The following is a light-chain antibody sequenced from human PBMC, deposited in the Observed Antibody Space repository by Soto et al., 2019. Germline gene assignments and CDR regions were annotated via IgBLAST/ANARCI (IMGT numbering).Light chain of an antibody. CDR2: DAL. V-gene: IGKV1-5*01. CDR3: QQYYSYPYT. CDR1: QIIGSS. J-gene: IGKJ2*01. Sequence: DIQMTQSPSTRSASVGDRVTITCRASQIIGSSLAWYQHKPGKAPKLLIYDALTLQSGVPSRYSGSESGTEFTPTISSLQPGDSATYYCQQYYSYPYTFGQGTKLEI.